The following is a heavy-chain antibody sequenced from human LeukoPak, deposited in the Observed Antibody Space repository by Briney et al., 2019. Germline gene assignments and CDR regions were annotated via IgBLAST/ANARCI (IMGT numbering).Heavy chain of an antibody. V-gene: IGHV3-30*18. CDR2: ISYDGSNK. Sequence: PGGSLRLSCAASGFTFSSYGMHWVRQAPGKGLDWVAVISYDGSNKYYADSVKGRFTISRDNSKNTLYLQMNSLRAEDTAVYYCAKDKGGSEIYAFDIWGQGTMVTVSS. CDR3: AKDKGGSEIYAFDI. J-gene: IGHJ3*02. D-gene: IGHD3-10*01. CDR1: GFTFSSYG.